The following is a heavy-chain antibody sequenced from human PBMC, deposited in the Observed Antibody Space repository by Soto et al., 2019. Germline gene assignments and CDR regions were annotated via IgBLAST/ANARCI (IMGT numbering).Heavy chain of an antibody. Sequence: GGSLRLSCAASGFTVNSNHMSWVRQAPGKGLEWVSVIYSGGRTYYADSVKGRFTISRDNSKNTLSLQMNSLRAEDTAVYYCARDPRLDPYYYCAMDVWGRGTTVTVSS. J-gene: IGHJ6*02. CDR1: GFTVNSNH. V-gene: IGHV3-53*01. D-gene: IGHD1-1*01. CDR3: ARDPRLDPYYYCAMDV. CDR2: IYSGGRT.